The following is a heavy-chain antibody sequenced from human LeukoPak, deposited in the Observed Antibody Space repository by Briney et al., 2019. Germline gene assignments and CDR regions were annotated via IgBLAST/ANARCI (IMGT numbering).Heavy chain of an antibody. J-gene: IGHJ3*02. D-gene: IGHD2/OR15-2a*01. CDR1: GYTFTSYD. CDR2: MNPNSGNT. Sequence: GASVKVSCKASGYTFTSYDINWVRQATGQGLEWMGWMNPNSGNTGYAQKFQGRVTMTRNTSISTAYMELSSLRSEDTAVYYCARDFQSRVDDAFDIWGQGTMATVSS. V-gene: IGHV1-8*01. CDR3: ARDFQSRVDDAFDI.